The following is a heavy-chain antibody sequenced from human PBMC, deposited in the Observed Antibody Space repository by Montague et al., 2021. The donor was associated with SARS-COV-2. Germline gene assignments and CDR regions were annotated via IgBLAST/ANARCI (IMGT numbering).Heavy chain of an antibody. CDR2: INRNGADT. Sequence: SLRLSCAASGFTFDDYGMTWVRQPPGKGLEWVSGINRNGADTGYADSVKGRFTISRDNSKNSLYLQMNSLRAEDTAFYYCARWVYSGSNYYFDYWGQGALVTVSS. CDR3: ARWVYSGSNYYFDY. J-gene: IGHJ4*02. D-gene: IGHD1-26*01. V-gene: IGHV3-20*04. CDR1: GFTFDDYG.